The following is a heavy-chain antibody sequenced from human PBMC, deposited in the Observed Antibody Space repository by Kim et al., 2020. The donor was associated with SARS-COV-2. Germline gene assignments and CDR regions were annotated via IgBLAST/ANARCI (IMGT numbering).Heavy chain of an antibody. J-gene: IGHJ4*02. CDR1: GGSVSSGSYY. Sequence: SETLSLTCTVSGGSVSSGSYYWSWIRQPPGKGLEWIGYIYYSGSTNYTPSLKSRVTISVHTSKNQFSLKLSSVTAADTAVYYCARVSVYSSSRNQDPDYWGQGTLVTVSS. CDR3: ARVSVYSSSRNQDPDY. CDR2: IYYSGST. V-gene: IGHV4-61*01. D-gene: IGHD6-13*01.